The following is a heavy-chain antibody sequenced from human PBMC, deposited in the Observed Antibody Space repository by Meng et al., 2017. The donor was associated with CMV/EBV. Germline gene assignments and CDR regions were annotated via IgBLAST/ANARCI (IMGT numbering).Heavy chain of an antibody. Sequence: SETLSLTCTVSGGSISSSSYYWGWIRQPPGKGLEWIGSIYYSGSNYYNPSLKSRVTISVDTSKNQFSLKLSSVTAADTAVYYCARLRYSSSWYANNWFDPWGQGTLVTVSS. D-gene: IGHD6-13*01. V-gene: IGHV4-39*01. CDR3: ARLRYSSSWYANNWFDP. CDR1: GGSISSSSYY. CDR2: IYYSGSN. J-gene: IGHJ5*02.